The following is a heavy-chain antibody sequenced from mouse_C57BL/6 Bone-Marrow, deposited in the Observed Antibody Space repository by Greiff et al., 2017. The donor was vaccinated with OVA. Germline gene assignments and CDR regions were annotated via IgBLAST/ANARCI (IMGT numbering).Heavy chain of an antibody. V-gene: IGHV1-20*01. CDR3: ARDYYGSSWFAY. Sequence: VQLKQSGPELVKPGDSVKISCKASGYSFTGYFMNWVMQSHGKSLEWIGRINPYNGDTFYNQKFKGKATLTVDKSSSTAHMELRSLTSEDSAVYYCARDYYGSSWFAYWGQGTLVTVSA. CDR1: GYSFTGYF. J-gene: IGHJ3*01. CDR2: INPYNGDT. D-gene: IGHD1-1*01.